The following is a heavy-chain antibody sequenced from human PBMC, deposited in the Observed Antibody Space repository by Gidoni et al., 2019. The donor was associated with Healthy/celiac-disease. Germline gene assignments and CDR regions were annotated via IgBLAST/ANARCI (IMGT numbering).Heavy chain of an antibody. CDR2: ISGSGGST. Sequence: EVQLLESGGGLVQPGGSLRLSCAASGFTFSSYAMSWVRQAPGKGLEWVSAISGSGGSTYYADSVKGRFTISRDNSKNTLYLQMNSLRAEDTAVYYCAKDPRRGYSYGYADYYYYYMDVWGKGTTVTVSS. CDR3: AKDPRRGYSYGYADYYYYYMDV. CDR1: GFTFSSYA. V-gene: IGHV3-23*01. D-gene: IGHD5-18*01. J-gene: IGHJ6*03.